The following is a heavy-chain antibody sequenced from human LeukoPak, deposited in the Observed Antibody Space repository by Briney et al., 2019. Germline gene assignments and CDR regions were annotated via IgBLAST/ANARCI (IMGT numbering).Heavy chain of an antibody. V-gene: IGHV1-8*01. J-gene: IGHJ4*02. CDR2: MNANSGNT. CDR3: ARVPLYCGGDCYSFDY. D-gene: IGHD2-21*02. Sequence: ASVKVPCKASGYTFTSYDINWVRQATGQGLEWMGWMNANSGNTGYAQKFQGRVTMTRNTSISTAYMELSSLRSEDTAVYYCARVPLYCGGDCYSFDYWGQGTLVTVSS. CDR1: GYTFTSYD.